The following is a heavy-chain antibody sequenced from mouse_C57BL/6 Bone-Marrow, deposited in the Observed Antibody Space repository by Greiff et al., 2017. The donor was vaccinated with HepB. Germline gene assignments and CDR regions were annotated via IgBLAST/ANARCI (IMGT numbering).Heavy chain of an antibody. CDR1: GYTFTSYT. V-gene: IGHV1-4*01. CDR3: AAGSATVVVPYYFDY. J-gene: IGHJ2*01. Sequence: VQLQQSGAELARPGASVKMSCKASGYTFTSYTMHWVKQRPGQGLEWIGYINPSSGYTKYNQKFKDKATLTADKSSSTAYMQLSSLTSEDSAVYYCAAGSATVVVPYYFDYWGQGTTLTVSS. CDR2: INPSSGYT. D-gene: IGHD1-1*01.